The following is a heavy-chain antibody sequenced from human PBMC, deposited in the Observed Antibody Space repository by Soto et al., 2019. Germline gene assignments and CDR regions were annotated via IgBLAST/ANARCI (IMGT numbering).Heavy chain of an antibody. CDR2: IIPTFVTA. CDR1: GVTFSSYA. V-gene: IGHV1-69*13. CDR3: ARVVLGYCSNTSCYPVFDY. D-gene: IGHD2-2*01. J-gene: IGHJ4*02. Sequence: SLKVSCKXSGVTFSSYAISWLRKAPAQGLEWMGGIIPTFVTANYAQKFPGRVTITADEATSTASMELSSLRSENTAVYYCARVVLGYCSNTSCYPVFDYWGQGTLVTVSS.